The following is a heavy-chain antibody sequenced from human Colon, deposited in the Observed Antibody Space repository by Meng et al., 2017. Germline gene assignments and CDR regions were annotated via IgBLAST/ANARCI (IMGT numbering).Heavy chain of an antibody. CDR3: AKNSGGARFYFAN. Sequence: GESLKISCAASGFTFSNSGMHWVRQAPGTGLEWVAVIWNDGSKEYYADSVKGRFTISRDNSKNILYLQMNSLRVEDTAMFYCAKNSGGARFYFANWGQGTLVTVSS. J-gene: IGHJ4*02. CDR2: IWNDGSKE. CDR1: GFTFSNSG. V-gene: IGHV3-33*06. D-gene: IGHD4-23*01.